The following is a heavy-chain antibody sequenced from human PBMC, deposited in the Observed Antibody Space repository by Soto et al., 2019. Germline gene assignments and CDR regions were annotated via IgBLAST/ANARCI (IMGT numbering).Heavy chain of an antibody. Sequence: PTDTLSLTCAAPGFSIRSSYLLAWLRQPPGKGLEWIGYIHYSVSTYYNPSLQSRVTMSVDTSKNQFSLKLSSVTAVDTAVYYCATKGNGIYYFDYWGQGALVTVSS. CDR3: ATKGNGIYYFDY. V-gene: IGHV4-28*01. D-gene: IGHD2-21*01. J-gene: IGHJ4*02. CDR1: GFSIRSSYL. CDR2: IHYSVST.